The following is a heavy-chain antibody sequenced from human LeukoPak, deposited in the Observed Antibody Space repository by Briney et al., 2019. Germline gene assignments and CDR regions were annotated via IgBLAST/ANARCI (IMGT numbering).Heavy chain of an antibody. CDR1: GGSFSGYY. V-gene: IGHV4-34*01. CDR3: ARGLGYSYGSDY. D-gene: IGHD5-18*01. CDR2: INHSGST. Sequence: SETLSLTCAVYGGSFSGYYWSWIRQPPGKGLEWIGEINHSGSTNYNPSLTSRVTISVDTSKNQFSLKLSSVTAADTAVYYCARGLGYSYGSDYWGQGTLVTVSS. J-gene: IGHJ4*02.